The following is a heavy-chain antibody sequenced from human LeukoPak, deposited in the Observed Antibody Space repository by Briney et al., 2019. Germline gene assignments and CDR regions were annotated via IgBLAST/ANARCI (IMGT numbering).Heavy chain of an antibody. J-gene: IGHJ6*03. D-gene: IGHD6-19*01. CDR1: GGSISSYY. V-gene: IGHV4-4*07. CDR2: IYTSGST. Sequence: SETLSLTCTVSGGSISSYYWSWIRQPAGKGLEWIGRIYTSGSTNYDPSLKSRVTMSVDTSKNQFSLKLSSVTAADTAVYYCARLVRLAVAGTYYYYYYMDVWGKGTTVTVSS. CDR3: ARLVRLAVAGTYYYYYYMDV.